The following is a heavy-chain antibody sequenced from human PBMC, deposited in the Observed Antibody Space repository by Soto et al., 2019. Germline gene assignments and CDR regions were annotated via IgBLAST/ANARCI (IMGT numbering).Heavy chain of an antibody. J-gene: IGHJ4*02. CDR2: IYYSGNT. CDR1: GGSINDANYY. Sequence: QVQLQESGPGLVKPSQTLSLTCTVSGGSINDANYYWTWIRQPPGKGLEWIGYIYYSGNTYYNPALKSRVTLSLDKHNNQFPLSLPSVTAADPAVYYCSRKSRNAYYFDYWGQGALVTVSS. V-gene: IGHV4-30-4*01. CDR3: SRKSRNAYYFDY. D-gene: IGHD2-2*01.